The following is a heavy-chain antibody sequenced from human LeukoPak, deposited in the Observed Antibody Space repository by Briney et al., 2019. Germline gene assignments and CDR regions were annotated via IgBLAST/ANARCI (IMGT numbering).Heavy chain of an antibody. D-gene: IGHD1-1*01. Sequence: MASETLSLTCAVYGGSFSGYYWSWIRQPLGKGLEWIGEINHSGSTNYNPSLKSQVTISVDTSKNQFSLKLSSVTAADTAVYYCARHEVQLEPFDYWGQGTLVTVSS. CDR2: INHSGST. J-gene: IGHJ4*02. V-gene: IGHV4-34*01. CDR1: GGSFSGYY. CDR3: ARHEVQLEPFDY.